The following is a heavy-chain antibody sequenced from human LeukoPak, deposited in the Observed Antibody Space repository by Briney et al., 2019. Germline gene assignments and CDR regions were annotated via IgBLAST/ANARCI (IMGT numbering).Heavy chain of an antibody. Sequence: GGSLRLSCAASGFIFSSYEMHWVRQAPGKGLEWVSYISTSDSTIYYADSVKGRFTISRDNAKNSIYLQMNSLRAEDTAVYYCAKDLSFGRGLVDYWGQGTLVTVSS. CDR1: GFIFSSYE. J-gene: IGHJ4*02. CDR3: AKDLSFGRGLVDY. V-gene: IGHV3-48*03. D-gene: IGHD3-16*01. CDR2: ISTSDSTI.